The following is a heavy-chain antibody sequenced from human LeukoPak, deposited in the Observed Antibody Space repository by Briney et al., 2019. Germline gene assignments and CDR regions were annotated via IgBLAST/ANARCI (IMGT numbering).Heavy chain of an antibody. Sequence: SETLSLTCTVSGGSISSSSYYWGWIRQPPGKGLEWIGSIYYSGSTYYNPSLKSRVTISVDTSKNQFSLKLSSVTAADTAVYYCATQGDSSGWYLGYYFDYWGQGTLVTVSS. V-gene: IGHV4-39*07. CDR3: ATQGDSSGWYLGYYFDY. J-gene: IGHJ4*02. CDR2: IYYSGST. D-gene: IGHD6-19*01. CDR1: GGSISSSSYY.